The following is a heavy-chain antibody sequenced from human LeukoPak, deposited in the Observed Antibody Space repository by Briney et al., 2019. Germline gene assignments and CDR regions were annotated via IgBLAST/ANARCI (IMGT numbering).Heavy chain of an antibody. J-gene: IGHJ4*02. CDR1: GYNFTNYG. CDR3: ASRGGAVAGEYDY. V-gene: IGHV5-51*01. Sequence: GESLKISCKGSGYNFTNYGIGWVRQMPGKGLEWMGIIYPGDSYTRYSPSFQGQVTISADKSISTAYLQWSSLKASDTAMYYCASRGGAVAGEYDYWGQGTLVTVSS. D-gene: IGHD6-19*01. CDR2: IYPGDSYT.